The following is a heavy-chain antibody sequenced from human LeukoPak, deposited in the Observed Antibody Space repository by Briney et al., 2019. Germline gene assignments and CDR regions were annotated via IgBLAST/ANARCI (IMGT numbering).Heavy chain of an antibody. D-gene: IGHD3-10*01. V-gene: IGHV3-66*01. CDR1: GFTVSSNY. J-gene: IGHJ6*02. CDR2: IYSGGST. CDR3: VRDQDYYGSNYGMDV. Sequence: GGSLRLSCAASGFTVSSNYMSWVRQAPGKGLEWVSVIYSGGSTYYADSVKGRFTISRDNSKNTLYLQMNSLRAEDTAAYYCVRDQDYYGSNYGMDVWGQGTTVTVSS.